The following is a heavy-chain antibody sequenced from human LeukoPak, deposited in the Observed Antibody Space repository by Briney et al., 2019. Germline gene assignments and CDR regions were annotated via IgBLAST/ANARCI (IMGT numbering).Heavy chain of an antibody. Sequence: GGSLRLSCAASGFTFSSYSMNWVRQAPGKGLGWVSYISSSSSTIYYADSVKGRFTISRNDAKSSLYLQMDSLRVEDTALYYCVRDDPGVQQERRLSPFDIWGQGTMVTVSS. CDR1: GFTFSSYS. CDR2: ISSSSSTI. CDR3: VRDDPGVQQERRLSPFDI. J-gene: IGHJ3*02. V-gene: IGHV3-48*04. D-gene: IGHD1-1*01.